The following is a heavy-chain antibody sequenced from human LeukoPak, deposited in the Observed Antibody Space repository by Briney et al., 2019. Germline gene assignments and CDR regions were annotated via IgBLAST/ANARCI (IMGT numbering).Heavy chain of an antibody. V-gene: IGHV3-64D*06. CDR2: ITDNGYST. D-gene: IGHD6-13*01. J-gene: IGHJ4*02. Sequence: GGSLRLSCSASGFTFSNHAMHWVRQAPGKGLEHVSAITDNGYSTYYAESVKGRFTISRDNSGKTLYLQMTSLRIEDTAVYYCVKDVLGNSWYYFDSWGQGTLVTVSS. CDR1: GFTFSNHA. CDR3: VKDVLGNSWYYFDS.